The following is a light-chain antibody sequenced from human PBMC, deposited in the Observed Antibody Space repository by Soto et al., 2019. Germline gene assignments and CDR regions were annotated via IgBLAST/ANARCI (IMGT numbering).Light chain of an antibody. Sequence: QSVLTQPASVSGSPGQSITISCSGAYNLVSWYQQHPGKAPKLMIFEVNKRPSGVSYRFSGSKSGNTASLTISGLQTEDEADYYCSSFTTSSTLVVFGGGTKLTVL. J-gene: IGLJ2*01. CDR3: SSFTTSSTLVV. V-gene: IGLV2-14*02. CDR1: YNL. CDR2: EVN.